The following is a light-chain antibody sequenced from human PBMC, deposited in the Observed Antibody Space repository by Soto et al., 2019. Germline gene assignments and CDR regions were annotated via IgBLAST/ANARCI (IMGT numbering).Light chain of an antibody. V-gene: IGKV3-20*01. Sequence: EIVLTQAPGTLSLSPGERATLSCRASQSVSSSYLAWYQQKPGQAPRLLIYGASSRATGIPDRFSGSGSGTDFTLTISRLEPEDFAVYYGQQYGSSPRFTFGGGTKVRSN. CDR1: QSVSSSY. CDR3: QQYGSSPRFT. J-gene: IGKJ4*01. CDR2: GAS.